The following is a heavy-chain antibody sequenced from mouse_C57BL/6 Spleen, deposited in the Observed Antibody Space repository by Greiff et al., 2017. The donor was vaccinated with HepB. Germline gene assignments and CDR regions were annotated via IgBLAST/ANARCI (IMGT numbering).Heavy chain of an antibody. V-gene: IGHV1-64*01. CDR2: IHPNSGST. CDR1: GYTFTSYW. J-gene: IGHJ4*01. Sequence: QVQLQQPGAELVKPGASVKLSCKASGYTFTSYWMPWVKQRPGQGLEWIGMIHPNSGSTNYNEKFKSKATLTVDKSSSTAYMQLSSLTSEDSAVYYGAREGTTVVAYYAMDYWGQGTSVTVSS. D-gene: IGHD1-1*01. CDR3: AREGTTVVAYYAMDY.